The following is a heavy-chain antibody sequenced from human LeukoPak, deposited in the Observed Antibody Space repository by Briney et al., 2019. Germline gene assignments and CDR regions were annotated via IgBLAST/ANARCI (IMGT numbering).Heavy chain of an antibody. J-gene: IGHJ6*03. V-gene: IGHV3-7*01. CDR2: IKQDGSEK. CDR1: GFTFSSYW. CDR3: ARDKQYYYGSGSSRYMDV. Sequence: PGGSLRLACAASGFTFSSYWMTWVRQAPGKGLEWVANIKQDGSEKYYVDSVKGRFSISRDNAKNSLYVQKNSLRAEDTAVYYCARDKQYYYGSGSSRYMDVWGKGTTVTISS. D-gene: IGHD3-10*01.